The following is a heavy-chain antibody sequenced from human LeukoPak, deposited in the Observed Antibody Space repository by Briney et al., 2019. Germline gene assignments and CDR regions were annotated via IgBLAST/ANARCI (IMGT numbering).Heavy chain of an antibody. Sequence: PSETLSLTCAVAGYSISSGHYWGFIRQAPGKWLEGIGTLYHTGSTYYNPSLKSRVTISGEMSWNNFSLRLRSVTAADTAVYFCARHHAPYDSTGYYSPDAFDFWGQGTVVTVSS. J-gene: IGHJ3*01. CDR3: ARHHAPYDSTGYYSPDAFDF. D-gene: IGHD3-22*01. V-gene: IGHV4-38-2*01. CDR1: GYSISSGHY. CDR2: LYHTGST.